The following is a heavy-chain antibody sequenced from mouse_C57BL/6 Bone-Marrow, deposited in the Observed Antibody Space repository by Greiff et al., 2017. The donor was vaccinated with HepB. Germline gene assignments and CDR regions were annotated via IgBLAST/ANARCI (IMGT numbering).Heavy chain of an antibody. CDR2: IDPENGDT. CDR3: TPYDYDVDY. D-gene: IGHD2-4*01. Sequence: VQLKESGAELVRPGASVKLSCTASGFNIKDDYMHWVKQRPEQGLEWIGWIDPENGDTVYASKFQGKATITADTSSNTAYLQLSSLTSEDTAVYYCTPYDYDVDYWGQGTTLTVSS. V-gene: IGHV14-4*01. J-gene: IGHJ2*01. CDR1: GFNIKDDY.